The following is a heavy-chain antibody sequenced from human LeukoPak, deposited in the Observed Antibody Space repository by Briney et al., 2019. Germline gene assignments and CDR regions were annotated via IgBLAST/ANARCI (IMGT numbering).Heavy chain of an antibody. D-gene: IGHD3-10*02. CDR1: GGSISSYY. CDR3: AWSKFGELDY. CDR2: IYYSGST. J-gene: IGHJ4*02. Sequence: SETLSLTCTVSGGSISSYYWSWIRQPPGKGLEWIGYIYYSGSTNYNPSLKSRVTISVDTSKNQFSLKLSSVTAADTAVYYCAWSKFGELDYWGQGTLVTVSS. V-gene: IGHV4-59*12.